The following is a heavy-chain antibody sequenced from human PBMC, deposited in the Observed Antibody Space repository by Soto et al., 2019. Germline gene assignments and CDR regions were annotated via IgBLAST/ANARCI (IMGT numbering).Heavy chain of an antibody. CDR2: IIPIFGTA. D-gene: IGHD3-3*01. V-gene: IGHV1-69*06. CDR3: ARDFSLAFDI. CDR1: GGTFSSYA. J-gene: IGHJ3*02. Sequence: SVKGSCKASGGTFSSYAISWVRQAPGQGLEWMGGIIPIFGTANYAQKFQGRVTITADKSTSTAYMELSSLRSEDTAVYYCARDFSLAFDIWGQGTMVTVSS.